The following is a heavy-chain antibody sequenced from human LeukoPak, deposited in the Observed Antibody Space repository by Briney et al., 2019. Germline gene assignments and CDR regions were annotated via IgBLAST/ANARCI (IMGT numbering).Heavy chain of an antibody. D-gene: IGHD5-12*01. CDR2: IIPIFGTA. CDR3: ASGPLYGGYDD. Sequence: SVKVSCEASGGTFSSYAISWVRQAPGQGLEWMGRIIPIFGTANYAQKLQGRVTITTDESTSTAYMELSSLRSEDTAVYYCASGPLYGGYDDWGQGTLVTVSS. J-gene: IGHJ4*02. V-gene: IGHV1-69*05. CDR1: GGTFSSYA.